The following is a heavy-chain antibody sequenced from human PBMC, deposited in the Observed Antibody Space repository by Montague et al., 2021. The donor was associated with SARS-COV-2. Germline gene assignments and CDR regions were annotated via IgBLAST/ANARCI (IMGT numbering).Heavy chain of an antibody. V-gene: IGHV3-23*01. CDR3: AKGMDRMVRGIIIWKNGDYFDY. Sequence: SLRLSCAASGFTFSAYAMNWVRQAPGRGLEWVAGISGGVGNTYYADSVKGRFTISRDNSKKALYLQLNTLRPEDTAVYYCAKGMDRMVRGIIIWKNGDYFDYWGQGTLVAVSS. CDR1: GFTFSAYA. D-gene: IGHD3-10*01. J-gene: IGHJ4*02. CDR2: ISGGVGNT.